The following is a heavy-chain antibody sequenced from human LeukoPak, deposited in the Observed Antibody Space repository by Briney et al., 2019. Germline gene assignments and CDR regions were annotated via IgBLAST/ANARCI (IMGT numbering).Heavy chain of an antibody. CDR3: ARSDSSSWKYAFDM. CDR2: IYYSGST. J-gene: IGHJ3*02. CDR1: GGSISSSSYY. Sequence: PSETLSLTCTVSGGSISSSSYYWGWIRQPPGKGLEWIGSIYYSGSTYYNPSLKSRVTISVDTSKNQFSLKLSSVTAADTAVYYCARSDSSSWKYAFDMWGQGTMVTVSS. V-gene: IGHV4-39*07. D-gene: IGHD6-13*01.